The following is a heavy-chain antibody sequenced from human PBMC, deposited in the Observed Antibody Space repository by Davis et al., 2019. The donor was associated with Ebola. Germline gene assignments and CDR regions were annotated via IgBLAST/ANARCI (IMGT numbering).Heavy chain of an antibody. Sequence: SETLSLTCTVSGGSISSGDYYWSWIRQPPGKGLEWIGYIYYSGSTYYNPSLKSRLTMSVDTSKNQFSLRLTSVTAADTAVYYCATLTGRWFGEFLGWFDPWGQGTLVTVSS. CDR2: IYYSGST. CDR1: GGSISSGDYY. V-gene: IGHV4-31*03. CDR3: ATLTGRWFGEFLGWFDP. J-gene: IGHJ5*02. D-gene: IGHD3-10*01.